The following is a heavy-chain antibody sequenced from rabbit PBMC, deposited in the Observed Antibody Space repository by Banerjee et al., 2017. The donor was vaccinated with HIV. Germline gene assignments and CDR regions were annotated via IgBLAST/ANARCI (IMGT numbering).Heavy chain of an antibody. CDR1: GLDFSSNYY. J-gene: IGHJ6*01. V-gene: IGHV1S40*01. Sequence: TASGLDFSSNYYMCWVRQAPGKGLEWIACIDAGVGGSTYYASWAKGRFTFSKTSSTTVTLRMTSLTAADTATYFCARDYSGYSLFELWGPGTLVTVS. CDR3: ARDYSGYSLFEL. D-gene: IGHD7-1*01. CDR2: IDAGVGGST.